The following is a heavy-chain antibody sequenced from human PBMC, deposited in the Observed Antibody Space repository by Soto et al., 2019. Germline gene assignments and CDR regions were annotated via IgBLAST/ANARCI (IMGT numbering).Heavy chain of an antibody. CDR3: ARDRSDYDCWSGYSESEAFDY. CDR2: ISSSGSTI. D-gene: IGHD3-3*01. Sequence: QVQLVESGGGLVKPGGSLRLSCAASGFTFSDYYMSWIRQAPGKGLEWVAYISSSGSTIYYADAVKGRFTISSENAKTALYMQMNSMRTENTAVDYCARDRSDYDCWSGYSESEAFDYWGQGTLVTVSS. V-gene: IGHV3-11*01. CDR1: GFTFSDYY. J-gene: IGHJ4*02.